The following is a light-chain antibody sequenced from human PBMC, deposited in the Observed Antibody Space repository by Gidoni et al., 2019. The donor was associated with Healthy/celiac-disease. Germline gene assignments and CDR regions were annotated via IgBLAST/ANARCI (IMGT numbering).Light chain of an antibody. CDR3: QQYNNWLT. Sequence: EIVMTQSPATLSVSPGERATLSCRASQSVSSNLAWYQQKPGQAPRLLIYAASTRATGLPARFSGSGSGTEFTLTVSSLQSEDFAVYYCQQYNNWLTFGGGTKVEIK. J-gene: IGKJ4*01. CDR1: QSVSSN. CDR2: AAS. V-gene: IGKV3-15*01.